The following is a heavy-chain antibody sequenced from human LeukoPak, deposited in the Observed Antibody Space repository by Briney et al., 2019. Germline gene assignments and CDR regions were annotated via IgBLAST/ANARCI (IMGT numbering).Heavy chain of an antibody. Sequence: PSETLSLTCTVSGGSISSSSYYWGWIRQPPGKGLEWIGSIYYSGSTYYNPSLKSRVTISVDTSKNQFSLKLSSVTAADTALYYCARDLYSGYDWNFGYWGQGTLVTVSS. D-gene: IGHD5-12*01. J-gene: IGHJ4*02. CDR1: GGSISSSSYY. V-gene: IGHV4-39*07. CDR3: ARDLYSGYDWNFGY. CDR2: IYYSGST.